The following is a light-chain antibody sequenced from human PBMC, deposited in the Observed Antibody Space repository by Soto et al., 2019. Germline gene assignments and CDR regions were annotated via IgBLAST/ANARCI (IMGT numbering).Light chain of an antibody. J-gene: IGKJ2*01. CDR3: QQRSNWPPT. CDR1: QSVSSS. V-gene: IGKV3-11*01. CDR2: EAT. Sequence: EIALTQSPATLSLSPGDRATLSCRASQSVSSSLAWYQQKLGQTPRLLIYEATNRATGIPARFSGSGSGTDFTLTISSLEPEDFAVYYCQQRSNWPPTFGQGTKLEI.